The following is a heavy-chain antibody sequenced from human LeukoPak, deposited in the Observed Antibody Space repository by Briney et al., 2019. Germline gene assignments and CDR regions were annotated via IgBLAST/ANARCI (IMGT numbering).Heavy chain of an antibody. J-gene: IGHJ3*02. D-gene: IGHD2-2*01. CDR1: TFTLSSYG. V-gene: IGHV3-30*02. Sequence: GGSLRLSCAASTFTLSSYGMHWVRQAPGKGLEWVAFIRYDGSNTYYADSVKGRLTISRDNSKNTLHLQMNSLKADDTSIYYCAKDWSRYCSSASCYRADAFDIWVQGAMVTVSS. CDR2: IRYDGSNT. CDR3: AKDWSRYCSSASCYRADAFDI.